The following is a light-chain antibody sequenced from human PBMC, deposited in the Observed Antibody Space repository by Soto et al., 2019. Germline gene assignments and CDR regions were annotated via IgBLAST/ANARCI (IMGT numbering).Light chain of an antibody. CDR2: GAS. J-gene: IGKJ2*01. Sequence: DIPMTQSPSSVSASVGDRVTITCRASQGISTWLAWYQQKPGKVPKLLIYGASSLQTGVQSRFSGSGPGTDFNLTISSPQAEDFAPSDCQQANSLPHTFGQGTKLEIK. CDR3: QQANSLPHT. CDR1: QGISTW. V-gene: IGKV1-12*01.